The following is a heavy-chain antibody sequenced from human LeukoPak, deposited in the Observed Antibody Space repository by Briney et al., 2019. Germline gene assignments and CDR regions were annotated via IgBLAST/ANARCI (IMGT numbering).Heavy chain of an antibody. CDR2: IYYSGST. Sequence: PSETLSLTCTVSGGSISSSSYYWGWIRQPPGKGLEWIGSIYYSGSTYYNPSLKSRVTISVDTSKNQFSLKLSSVTAADTAVYYCARGRRLEPYYYHGIDAWGQGTTVTVSS. CDR3: ARGRRLEPYYYHGIDA. D-gene: IGHD5-12*01. J-gene: IGHJ6*02. V-gene: IGHV4-39*07. CDR1: GGSISSSSYY.